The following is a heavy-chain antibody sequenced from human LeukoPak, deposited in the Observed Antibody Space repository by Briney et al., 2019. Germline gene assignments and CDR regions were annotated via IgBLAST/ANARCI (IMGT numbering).Heavy chain of an antibody. J-gene: IGHJ4*02. CDR1: GFTVSSNY. D-gene: IGHD2-15*01. CDR2: LYSAGFT. Sequence: PGGSLRLSCAASGFTVSSNYMAWVRQPPAEGLEWVSILYSAGFTYYADSVRGRFTISRDNSKNTVYLQMHSLRAEDTAVYYCARELPFEDWGQGSLVTVSS. V-gene: IGHV3-53*01. CDR3: ARELPFED.